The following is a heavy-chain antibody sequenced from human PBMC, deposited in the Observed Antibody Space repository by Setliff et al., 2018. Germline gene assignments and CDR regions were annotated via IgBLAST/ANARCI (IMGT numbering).Heavy chain of an antibody. CDR2: ISWDGGST. D-gene: IGHD6-13*01. Sequence: GGSLRLSCAASGFTFDDYTMHWVRQAPGKGLEWVSLISWDGGSTYYADSVKGRFTISRDNSKNSLYLQMNSLRAEDTAVYYCARDEDGYSSSWYARPFDYWGQGTLVTVSS. V-gene: IGHV3-43D*04. CDR3: ARDEDGYSSSWYARPFDY. CDR1: GFTFDDYT. J-gene: IGHJ4*02.